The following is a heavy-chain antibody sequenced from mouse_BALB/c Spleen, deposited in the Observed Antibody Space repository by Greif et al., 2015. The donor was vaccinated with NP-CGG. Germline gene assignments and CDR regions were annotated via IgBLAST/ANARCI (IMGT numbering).Heavy chain of an antibody. J-gene: IGHJ4*01. CDR3: ARDLRYDGYYRYYAMDY. Sequence: QVQLQQSGPGLVAPSQSLSITCTVSGFSLTSYGVHWVRQPPGKGLEWLGVIWAGGSTNYNSALMSRLSISKDNSKSXVFLKMNSLQTDDTAMYYCARDLRYDGYYRYYAMDYWGQGTSVTVSS. D-gene: IGHD2-3*01. V-gene: IGHV2-9*02. CDR2: IWAGGST. CDR1: GFSLTSYG.